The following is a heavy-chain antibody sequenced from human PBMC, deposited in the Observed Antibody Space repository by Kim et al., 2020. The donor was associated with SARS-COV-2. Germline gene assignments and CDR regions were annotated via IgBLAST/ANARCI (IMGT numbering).Heavy chain of an antibody. J-gene: IGHJ6*02. D-gene: IGHD2-15*01. CDR2: INPNSGGT. CDR1: GYTFTGYY. V-gene: IGHV1-2*04. Sequence: ASVKVSCKASGYTFTGYYMHWVRQAPGQGLEWMGWINPNSGGTNYAQKFQGWVTMTRDTSISTAYMELSRLRSDDTAVYYCARDSKGSCSGGSCYSDYYYYYGMDVWGQGTTVTVSS. CDR3: ARDSKGSCSGGSCYSDYYYYYGMDV.